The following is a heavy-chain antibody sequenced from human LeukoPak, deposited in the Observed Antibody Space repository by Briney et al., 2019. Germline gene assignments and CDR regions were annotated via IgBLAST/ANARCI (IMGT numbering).Heavy chain of an antibody. CDR3: ARDNRYSSGWREDYFDY. V-gene: IGHV6-1*01. J-gene: IGHJ4*02. D-gene: IGHD6-19*01. CDR1: GDSVSSNSAA. CDR2: TYYRSKWYN. Sequence: SQTLSLTCAISGDSVSSNSAAWNWIRPSPSRGLEWLGRTYYRSKWYNDYAVSVKSRITINPDTSKNQFSLQLNSVTPEDTAVYYCARDNRYSSGWREDYFDYWGQGTLVTVSS.